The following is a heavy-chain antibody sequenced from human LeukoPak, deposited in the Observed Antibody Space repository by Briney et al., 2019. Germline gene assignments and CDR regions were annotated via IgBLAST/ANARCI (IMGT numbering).Heavy chain of an antibody. CDR2: IIPIFGIA. CDR1: VGTFSSYA. J-gene: IGHJ4*02. CDR3: ARDSDYGGNLGY. V-gene: IGHV1-69*04. D-gene: IGHD4-23*01. Sequence: ASVKVSCKASVGTFSSYAISWVRQAPGQGLEWMGRIIPIFGIANYAQKFQGRVTITADKSTSTAYMELSSLRSEDTAVYYCARDSDYGGNLGYWGQGTLVTVSS.